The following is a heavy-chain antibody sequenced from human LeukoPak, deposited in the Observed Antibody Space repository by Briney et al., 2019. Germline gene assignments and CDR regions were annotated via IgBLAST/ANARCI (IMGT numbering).Heavy chain of an antibody. V-gene: IGHV1-2*02. J-gene: IGHJ2*01. D-gene: IGHD3-10*01. CDR1: GSTFTGYY. CDR2: INPNSGGT. Sequence: ASVKVSCKASGSTFTGYYMHWVRQAPGQGLEWMGWINPNSGGTNYAQKCQGRATMTREPSISTAYMELSRLRSDDTAVYYCARDPYGTWYFDLWGRGTLVTVSS. CDR3: ARDPYGTWYFDL.